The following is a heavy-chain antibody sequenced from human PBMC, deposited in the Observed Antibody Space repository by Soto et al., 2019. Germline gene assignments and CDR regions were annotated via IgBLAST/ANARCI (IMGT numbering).Heavy chain of an antibody. J-gene: IGHJ5*02. V-gene: IGHV1-69*12. D-gene: IGHD2-15*01. CDR3: ARNDCSGGSCYHWFDP. CDR1: GGTFSSYA. CDR2: IIPIFGTA. Sequence: QVKLVQSGAEVKKPGSSVKVSCKASGGTFSSYAISWVRQAPGQGLEWMGGIIPIFGTANYAQKFQGRVTITADESTSTAYMELSSLRSEDTAVYYCARNDCSGGSCYHWFDPWGQGTLVTVSS.